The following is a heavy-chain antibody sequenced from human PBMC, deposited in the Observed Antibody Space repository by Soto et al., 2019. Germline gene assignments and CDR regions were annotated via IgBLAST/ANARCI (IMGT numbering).Heavy chain of an antibody. V-gene: IGHV5-51*01. D-gene: IGHD3-16*01. Sequence: GDSLKISCKGSGYSFSSYWIAWARQLPGKGLEWMGVIYPGDSDPRYSPSFDGQVTISADRSISTVYLQWSSLRASDSAIYYCARRGSTGPSFRFHIWGVGTLVTVSS. J-gene: IGHJ4*02. CDR2: IYPGDSDP. CDR3: ARRGSTGPSFRFHI. CDR1: GYSFSSYW.